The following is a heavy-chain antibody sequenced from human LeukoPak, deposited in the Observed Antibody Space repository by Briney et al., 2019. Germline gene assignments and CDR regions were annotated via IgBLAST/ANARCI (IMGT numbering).Heavy chain of an antibody. CDR3: AKSNGYGLVDI. CDR1: GFTFSDYY. J-gene: IGHJ3*02. D-gene: IGHD3-10*01. Sequence: LRLSCAASGFTFSDYYMGWIRQPPGKGLEWIGNIFYSGSTYYSPSLRSRVTISLDTSRNQFSLKLNSVTAADTAVYYCAKSNGYGLVDIWGQGTMVTVSS. V-gene: IGHV4-38-2*01. CDR2: IFYSGST.